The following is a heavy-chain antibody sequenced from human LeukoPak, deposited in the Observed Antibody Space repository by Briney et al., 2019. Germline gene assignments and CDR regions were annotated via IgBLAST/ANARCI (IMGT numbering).Heavy chain of an antibody. CDR2: IKQDGSEK. Sequence: GGSLRLSCAASGFTFSSYWMSWVRQAPGKGLEWVANIKQDGSEKYYVDSVKGRFTISRDNAKNSLYLQMNSLRAEDTAVYYCARDIHAPKRGYSYGDYWGQGTLVTVSS. J-gene: IGHJ4*02. D-gene: IGHD5-18*01. CDR1: GFTFSSYW. V-gene: IGHV3-7*03. CDR3: ARDIHAPKRGYSYGDY.